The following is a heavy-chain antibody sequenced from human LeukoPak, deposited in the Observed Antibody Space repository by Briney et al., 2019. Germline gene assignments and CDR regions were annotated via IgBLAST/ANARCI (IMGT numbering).Heavy chain of an antibody. CDR3: ARTTFGDIVVVPAAISPYYYYYMDV. CDR2: IYTSGST. J-gene: IGHJ6*03. V-gene: IGHV4-4*07. D-gene: IGHD2-2*02. CDR1: GGSISSYY. Sequence: SETLSLTCTVSGGSISSYYWSWIRQPAGKGLEWIGRIYTSGSTNYNPSLKSRVTMSVDTSKNQFSLKLSSVTAADTAVYYCARTTFGDIVVVPAAISPYYYYYMDVWGKGTTVTVSS.